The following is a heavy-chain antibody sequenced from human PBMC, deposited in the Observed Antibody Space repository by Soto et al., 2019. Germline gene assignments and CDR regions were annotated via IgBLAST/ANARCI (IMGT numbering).Heavy chain of an antibody. Sequence: GGSLRLSCAASGFSFSTYGMHWVRQAPGKGLEWVAFISNDGSNKYYADSVKGRFTISRDNSKNTLYLQMNSLRAEDTAVYYCAKIPPGYSYGYFSFDYGGQGTLVTVSS. D-gene: IGHD5-18*01. J-gene: IGHJ4*02. CDR3: AKIPPGYSYGYFSFDY. V-gene: IGHV3-30*18. CDR2: ISNDGSNK. CDR1: GFSFSTYG.